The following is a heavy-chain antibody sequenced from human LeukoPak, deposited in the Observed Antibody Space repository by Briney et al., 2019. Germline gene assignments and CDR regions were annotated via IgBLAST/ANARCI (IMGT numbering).Heavy chain of an antibody. V-gene: IGHV4-59*08. CDR1: GGSLSRYY. J-gene: IGHJ4*02. CDR2: ISTSRST. Sequence: PDTLSLTCTVSGGSLSRYYWSWIRHPPRKGLEWIGYISTSRSTNYNPSLQSRVTTSVDTSKNQLSLKLSSVTDADTAVYYCARHRTSGWGPVYWGEGTHVTVS. CDR3: ARHRTSGWGPVY. D-gene: IGHD6-19*01.